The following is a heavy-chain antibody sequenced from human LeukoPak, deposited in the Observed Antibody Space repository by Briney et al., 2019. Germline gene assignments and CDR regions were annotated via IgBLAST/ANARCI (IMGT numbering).Heavy chain of an antibody. CDR1: GFTFSSYG. CDR3: AKDLRDYYDSSGYLPGFDY. V-gene: IGHV3-30*18. J-gene: IGHJ4*02. Sequence: PGGSLRLSCAASGFTFSSYGMHWVRQAPGKGLEWVAVMSYDGSNKYYAGSVKGRFTISRDNSKNRLYLQMNSLRAEDTAVYYCAKDLRDYYDSSGYLPGFDYWGQGTLVTVSS. D-gene: IGHD3-22*01. CDR2: MSYDGSNK.